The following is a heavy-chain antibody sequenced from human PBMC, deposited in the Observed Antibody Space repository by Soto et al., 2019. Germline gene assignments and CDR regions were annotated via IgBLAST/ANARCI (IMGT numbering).Heavy chain of an antibody. D-gene: IGHD3-16*01. Sequence: QVQLVQSGAEVKKPGSSVKVSCKASGGTFSSYTISWVRQAPGQGLEWMGRIIPILGIANYAQKFQGRVTITAEKSTSTAYMELSSLRSEDTAVYYCAGGGGVEEDVMDVWGKGTTVTVSS. CDR2: IIPILGIA. V-gene: IGHV1-69*02. CDR1: GGTFSSYT. CDR3: AGGGGVEEDVMDV. J-gene: IGHJ6*04.